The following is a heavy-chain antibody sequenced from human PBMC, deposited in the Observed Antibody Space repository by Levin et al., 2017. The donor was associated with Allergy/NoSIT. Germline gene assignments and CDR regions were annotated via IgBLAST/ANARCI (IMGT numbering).Heavy chain of an antibody. V-gene: IGHV3-7*01. D-gene: IGHD1-26*01. Sequence: GESLKISCAGSGFTFSNWWMSWVRQAPGKGLEWVASIKDDGSGEYYVDSVKGRFTISRDNAKNSVYLQMNNLRAEDTAVYYCATAGGTYPSWGQGTLVTVSS. CDR2: IKDDGSGE. J-gene: IGHJ5*02. CDR3: ATAGGTYPS. CDR1: GFTFSNWW.